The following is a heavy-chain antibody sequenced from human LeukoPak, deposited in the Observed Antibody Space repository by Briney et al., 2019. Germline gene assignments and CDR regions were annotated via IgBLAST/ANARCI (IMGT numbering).Heavy chain of an antibody. D-gene: IGHD3-10*01. J-gene: IGHJ4*02. V-gene: IGHV7-4-1*02. CDR3: WTGVLLWFGELLDPPSGFDY. Sequence: GASVKVSCKASGYTFTSYAMNWVRQAPGQGLEWMGWINTNTGNPTYAQGFTGRFVFSLDTSVSTAYLQISSLKAEDTAVYYCWTGVLLWFGELLDPPSGFDYWGQGTLVTVSS. CDR1: GYTFTSYA. CDR2: INTNTGNP.